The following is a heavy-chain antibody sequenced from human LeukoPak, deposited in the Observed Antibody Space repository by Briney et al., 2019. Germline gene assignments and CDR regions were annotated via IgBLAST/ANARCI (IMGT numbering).Heavy chain of an antibody. V-gene: IGHV4-38-2*01. CDR1: SHSISSGYY. Sequence: SETLSLTCAVSSHSISSGYYWGLIRQPPGKGLEWIGSIYHSGSTYYNPSLKSRVTISVDTSKNQFSLKLSSVTAADTAVYICARVTTVITFPLDYWGQGTLVTVSS. J-gene: IGHJ4*02. CDR3: ARVTTVITFPLDY. CDR2: IYHSGST. D-gene: IGHD4-17*01.